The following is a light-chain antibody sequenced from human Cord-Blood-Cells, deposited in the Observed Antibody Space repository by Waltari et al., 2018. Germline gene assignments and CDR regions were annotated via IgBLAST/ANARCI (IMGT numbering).Light chain of an antibody. V-gene: IGKV3-11*01. J-gene: IGKJ3*01. CDR3: QQRSNWPPIFT. CDR2: DAS. Sequence: EIGLTQSPATLSLSPGETATLSCRASQSVSSYLAWDQQEPGRAPRLLIYDASSRATGIPARFSGSGSGTDFTLTISSLEPEDFAVYDCQQRSNWPPIFTFGPGTKVDIK. CDR1: QSVSSY.